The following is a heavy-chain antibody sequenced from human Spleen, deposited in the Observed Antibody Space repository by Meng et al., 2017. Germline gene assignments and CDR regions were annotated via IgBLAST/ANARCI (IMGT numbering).Heavy chain of an antibody. J-gene: IGHJ5*02. CDR2: IDSGGNT. CDR1: GFTFSSYA. D-gene: IGHD3-16*01. CDR3: ARDKSHYDGRSGWFDP. V-gene: IGHV3-23*01. Sequence: EVQLLESGGGLVQPGGSLRLSCAASGFTFSSYAMSWVRQAPGRGLEWVAYIDSGGNTYYADSVKGRFTISRDNSKNTLYLQMNSLRPEDTAVYYCARDKSHYDGRSGWFDPWGQGTLVTVSS.